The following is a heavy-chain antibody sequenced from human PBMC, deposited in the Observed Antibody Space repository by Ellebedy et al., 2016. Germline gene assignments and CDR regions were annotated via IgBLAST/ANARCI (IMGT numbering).Heavy chain of an antibody. CDR2: ISSSSNYI. J-gene: IGHJ6*02. V-gene: IGHV3-21*01. Sequence: GESLKISCAASGFTFSSFSMNWVRQAPGKGLEWVSSISSSSNYIYYGDSVKGRFTISRDNAKKSLYLQMNSLRADDTAVYYCARDRYDSSGYYYYYGMDVWGLGTTVTVSS. D-gene: IGHD3-22*01. CDR3: ARDRYDSSGYYYYYGMDV. CDR1: GFTFSSFS.